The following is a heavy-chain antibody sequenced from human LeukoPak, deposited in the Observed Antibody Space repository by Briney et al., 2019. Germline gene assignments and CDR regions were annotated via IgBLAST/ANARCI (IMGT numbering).Heavy chain of an antibody. Sequence: GGSLRLSCAASGFAFSSYGMHWVRQAPGKGLEWVAVISYDGSNKYYADSVKGRFTISRDNSKNTLYLQMNSLRAEDTAVYYCAKGETFDYWGQGTLVTVSS. CDR2: ISYDGSNK. CDR1: GFAFSSYG. V-gene: IGHV3-30*18. CDR3: AKGETFDY. J-gene: IGHJ4*02.